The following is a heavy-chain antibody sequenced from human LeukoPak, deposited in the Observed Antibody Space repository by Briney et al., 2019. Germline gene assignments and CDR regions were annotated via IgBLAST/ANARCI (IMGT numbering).Heavy chain of an antibody. D-gene: IGHD7-27*01. J-gene: IGHJ4*02. CDR2: MNPNSGGT. V-gene: IGHV1-2*02. CDR3: ARDWD. Sequence: GASVKVSCKASGYTFTSYDINWVRQATGQGLEWMGWMNPNSGGTNYAQKFQGRVTMTRDTSISTAYMELSRLRSDDTAVYYCARDWDWGQGTLVTVSS. CDR1: GYTFTSYD.